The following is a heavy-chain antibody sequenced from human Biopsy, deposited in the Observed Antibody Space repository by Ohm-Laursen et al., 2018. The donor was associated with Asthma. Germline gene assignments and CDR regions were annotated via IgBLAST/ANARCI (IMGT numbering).Heavy chain of an antibody. V-gene: IGHV4-30-4*01. CDR3: ARVASYGDLYFGIDV. CDR2: VFWSGTT. J-gene: IGHJ6*02. Sequence: SQTPSLTCPVGGAYIGSRDHHWSWIRQSPGTGLEWIGFVFWSGTTHYNRSLERRLSISIDTTRNEFSMTLRSVTAADTAVYFCARVASYGDLYFGIDVWGPGTTVSVS. CDR1: GAYIGSRDHH. D-gene: IGHD4-17*01.